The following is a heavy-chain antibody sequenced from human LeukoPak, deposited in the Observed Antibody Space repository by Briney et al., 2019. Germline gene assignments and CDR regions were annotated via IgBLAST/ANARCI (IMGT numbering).Heavy chain of an antibody. CDR3: ARGVAGSGSTPKY. CDR2: IYYNGNT. Sequence: SETLSLTCTVSGGSISSYYWIWIRQPPGKGLGWIGFIYYNGNTNYNPSLKSRVTISEDSSKSQSSLKLTSVTAADTAVYYCARGVAGSGSTPKYWGQGTLVTVSS. V-gene: IGHV4-59*01. CDR1: GGSISSYY. D-gene: IGHD1-26*01. J-gene: IGHJ4*02.